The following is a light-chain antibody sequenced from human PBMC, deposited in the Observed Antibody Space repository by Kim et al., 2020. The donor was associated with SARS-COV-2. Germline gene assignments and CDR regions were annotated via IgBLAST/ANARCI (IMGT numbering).Light chain of an antibody. V-gene: IGLV1-44*01. J-gene: IGLJ3*02. CDR1: SSNIGGNS. Sequence: QSALTQPPSASGTPGQRVSISCSGSSSNIGGNSVNWYQQLPGTAPKLLIYNNYQRPSGVADRFSGSKSGTSASLAISGLQSEDEADFYCSTWDDSLNAWVFGGGTQLTVL. CDR2: NNY. CDR3: STWDDSLNAWV.